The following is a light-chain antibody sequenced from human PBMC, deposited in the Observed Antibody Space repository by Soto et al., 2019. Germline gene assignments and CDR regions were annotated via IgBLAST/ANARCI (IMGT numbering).Light chain of an antibody. CDR2: DAS. CDR3: QQYGTSPRT. V-gene: IGKV3-20*01. J-gene: IGKJ2*01. CDR1: QSISSNC. Sequence: EIVLTQSPGTLSLSPGEGATLSCRASQSISSNCLAWYQQKFGQAPRLLIYDASSRATGIPDRFSGSGSGTDFTLTISRLEPEDFAVYYCQQYGTSPRTFGQGTKLEIK.